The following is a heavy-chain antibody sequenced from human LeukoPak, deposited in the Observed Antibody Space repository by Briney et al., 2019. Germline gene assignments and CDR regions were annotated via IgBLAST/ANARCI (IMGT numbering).Heavy chain of an antibody. J-gene: IGHJ6*04. CDR2: INSDGSRA. CDR3: AELGITMIGGV. V-gene: IGHV3-74*01. D-gene: IGHD3-10*02. CDR1: GFTFSSYW. Sequence: PGGSLRLSCVDSGFTFSSYWMHWVRHAPGKGLVWVSRINSDGSRADYADSVKGRLTISRDNAKNTLYLQINSLRAEDTAVYYCAELGITMIGGVWGKGTTVTISS.